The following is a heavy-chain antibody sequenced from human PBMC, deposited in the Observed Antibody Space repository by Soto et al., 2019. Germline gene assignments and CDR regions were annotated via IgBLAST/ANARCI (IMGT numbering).Heavy chain of an antibody. J-gene: IGHJ6*02. V-gene: IGHV3-30*18. CDR3: EKDGLIAAHYYGMDV. D-gene: IGHD6-6*01. CDR2: ISYDGSNK. CDR1: GFTFSSYG. Sequence: GGSLRLSCAASGFTFSSYGMHWVRQAPGKGLEWVAVISYDGSNKYYADSVKGRFTISRDNSKNTLYLQMNSLRAEDTAVYYCEKDGLIAAHYYGMDVWGQGTTVTVSS.